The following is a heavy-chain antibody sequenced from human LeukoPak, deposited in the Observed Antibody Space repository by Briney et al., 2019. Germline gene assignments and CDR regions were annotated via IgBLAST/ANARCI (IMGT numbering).Heavy chain of an antibody. CDR3: VRDIVPYSSNWYYFDY. CDR1: GFTFSSYW. D-gene: IGHD6-13*01. Sequence: PGGSLRLSCVASGFTFSSYWMHWVRQDPRKGLVWVSRINGDGRNINYADSVRGRFTISRDNAKNTLYLQMNTLRVEDTAVYYCVRDIVPYSSNWYYFDYWGQGTLVTVSS. J-gene: IGHJ4*02. CDR2: INGDGRNI. V-gene: IGHV3-74*01.